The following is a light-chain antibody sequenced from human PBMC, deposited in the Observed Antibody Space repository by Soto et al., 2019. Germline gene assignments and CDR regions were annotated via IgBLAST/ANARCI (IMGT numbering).Light chain of an antibody. Sequence: EIVMTQSPATLSVSPGEGATLSCRASQGIGDTLAWYQQKPGQAPRLLIYGASSRATGIPDRFSGSGSGTDFTLTISRLEPEDSAVYYCQQHGTTFGQGTKVDIK. CDR2: GAS. J-gene: IGKJ1*01. CDR1: QGIGDT. CDR3: QQHGTT. V-gene: IGKV3-20*01.